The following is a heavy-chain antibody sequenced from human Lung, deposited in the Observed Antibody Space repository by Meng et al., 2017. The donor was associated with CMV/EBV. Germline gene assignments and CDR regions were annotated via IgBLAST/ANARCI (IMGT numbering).Heavy chain of an antibody. CDR3: AKDDPVVVK. J-gene: IGHJ1*01. CDR1: GFSFTEYG. V-gene: IGHV3-30*02. Sequence: GGSLRLFCVASGFSFTEYGMHWVRQTPDKGLEWEAFIRMDESDKFYGDSVEGRFTISRDRSRKSLYLEMDSLRTDDTAVYYCAKDDPVVVKWGQGTLVTVSS. CDR2: IRMDESDK. D-gene: IGHD4-23*01.